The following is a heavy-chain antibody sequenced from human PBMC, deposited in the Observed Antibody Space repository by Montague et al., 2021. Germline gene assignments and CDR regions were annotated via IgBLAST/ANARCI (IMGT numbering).Heavy chain of an antibody. CDR2: T. J-gene: IGHJ2*01. D-gene: IGHD5/OR15-5a*01. CDR3: AKWAQSTTTKYYYFDL. Sequence: TYYADSVKGRFTIPRDNSKNTLSLQMSSLRAEDTAIYYCAKWAQSTTTKYYYFDLWCLGTLVTVAA. V-gene: IGHV3-23*01.